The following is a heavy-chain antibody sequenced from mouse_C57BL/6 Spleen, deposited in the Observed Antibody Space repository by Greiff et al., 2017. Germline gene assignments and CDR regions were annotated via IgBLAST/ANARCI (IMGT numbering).Heavy chain of an antibody. D-gene: IGHD2-3*01. CDR1: GYAFSSSW. Sequence: QVQLKQSGPELVKPGASVKISCKASGYAFSSSWMNWVKQRPGKGLEWIGRIYPGDGDTNYNGKFKGKATLTADKSSSTASMQLSSLTSEDSAVYFCARDDGYYYFDVWGTGTTVTVSS. V-gene: IGHV1-82*01. CDR2: IYPGDGDT. CDR3: ARDDGYYYFDV. J-gene: IGHJ1*03.